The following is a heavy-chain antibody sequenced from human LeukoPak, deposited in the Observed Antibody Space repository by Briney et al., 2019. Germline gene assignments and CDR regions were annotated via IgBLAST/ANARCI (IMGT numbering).Heavy chain of an antibody. J-gene: IGHJ4*02. V-gene: IGHV1-18*01. CDR1: GYTFTTFG. CDR2: ISAYNGDT. D-gene: IGHD6-13*01. CDR3: ARDHSSSSQLLDY. Sequence: ASVKVSCKASGYTFTTFGVTWVRQAPRQGLEWMGWISAYNGDTNYAQKFQGRFTMTTDTSTNTAYIELRSLRSDDTAVYYCARDHSSSSQLLDYWGQGTLVTVSS.